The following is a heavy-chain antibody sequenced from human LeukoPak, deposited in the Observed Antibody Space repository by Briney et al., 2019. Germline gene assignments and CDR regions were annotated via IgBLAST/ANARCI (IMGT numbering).Heavy chain of an antibody. J-gene: IGHJ5*02. V-gene: IGHV3-23*01. D-gene: IGHD6-13*01. Sequence: GGSLRLSCAGSGLGLSSYAVNWVRQAPGKGLEWVSVISGSGGSTHYADSVKGRFTVSRDNSNDTVYLQMDSLRAEDTAVYYCAKDASSSWHQNWFDPWGQGTLVTVSS. CDR3: AKDASSSWHQNWFDP. CDR2: ISGSGGST. CDR1: GLGLSSYA.